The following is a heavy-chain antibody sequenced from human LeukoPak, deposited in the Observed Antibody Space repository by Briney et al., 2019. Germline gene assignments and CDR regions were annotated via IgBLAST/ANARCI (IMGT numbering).Heavy chain of an antibody. Sequence: GGSLRLSCAASGFTFSSYGMHWVRQAPGKGLEWVGRIRTKANSYATAYAASVKGRFTISRDDSKNTAYLQMNSLKTEDTAVYYCTRHVIAAADLDYWGQGTLVTVSS. V-gene: IGHV3-73*01. CDR3: TRHVIAAADLDY. J-gene: IGHJ4*02. CDR2: IRTKANSYAT. CDR1: GFTFSSYG. D-gene: IGHD6-13*01.